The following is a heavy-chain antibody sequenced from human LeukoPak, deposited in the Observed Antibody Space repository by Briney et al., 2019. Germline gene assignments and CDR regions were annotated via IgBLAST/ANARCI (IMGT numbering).Heavy chain of an antibody. D-gene: IGHD6-19*01. CDR1: GFTFSSYA. CDR2: ISGSGGST. J-gene: IGHJ6*03. V-gene: IGHV3-23*01. Sequence: GGSLRLSCAASGFTFSSYAMSWVRQAPGKGLEWVSAISGSGGSTYYADSVKGRFTISRDNAKNTLYLQMNSLRAEDTAVYYCAKDYSSGWYYYYYYMDVWRKGTTVTVSS. CDR3: AKDYSSGWYYYYYYMDV.